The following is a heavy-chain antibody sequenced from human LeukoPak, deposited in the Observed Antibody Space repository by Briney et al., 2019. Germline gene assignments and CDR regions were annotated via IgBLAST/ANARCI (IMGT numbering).Heavy chain of an antibody. D-gene: IGHD1-26*01. CDR3: ARDRGAIDY. Sequence: GGSLRLSCVASGFTFSTYAMNWVRPAPGKGLEWISYISSDSSTIFYADSMKGRFTISRDNAENSLFLQMNSLRAEDTAVYYCARDRGAIDYWGQGTLVTVSS. CDR2: ISSDSSTI. J-gene: IGHJ4*02. CDR1: GFTFSTYA. V-gene: IGHV3-48*01.